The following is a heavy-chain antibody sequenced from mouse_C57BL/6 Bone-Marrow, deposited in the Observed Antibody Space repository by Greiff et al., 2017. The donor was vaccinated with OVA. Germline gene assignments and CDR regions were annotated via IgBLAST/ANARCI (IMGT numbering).Heavy chain of an antibody. Sequence: EVKLMESGGGLVQSGRSLRLSCATSGFTFSDFYMEWVRQAPGKGLEWIAASRNKANDYITEYSASVKGRFIVSRDTSQSILYLQMNALRAEDTAIYYCARDDYYWYFDVWGTGTTVTVSS. J-gene: IGHJ1*03. CDR2: SRNKANDYIT. CDR1: GFTFSDFY. V-gene: IGHV7-1*01. CDR3: ARDDYYWYFDV.